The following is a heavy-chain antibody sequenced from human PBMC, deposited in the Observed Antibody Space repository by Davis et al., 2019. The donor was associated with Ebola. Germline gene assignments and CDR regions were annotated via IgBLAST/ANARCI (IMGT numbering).Heavy chain of an antibody. J-gene: IGHJ5*02. CDR1: GFTFSSYW. D-gene: IGHD3-10*01. Sequence: GESLKISCAASGFTFSSYWMSWVRQAPGKGLEWVAVISYDGSNKYYADSVKGRFTISRDNSKNTLYLQMNSLRAEDTAVYYCARDRGPRGWFDPWGQGTLVTVSS. V-gene: IGHV3-30-3*01. CDR3: ARDRGPRGWFDP. CDR2: ISYDGSNK.